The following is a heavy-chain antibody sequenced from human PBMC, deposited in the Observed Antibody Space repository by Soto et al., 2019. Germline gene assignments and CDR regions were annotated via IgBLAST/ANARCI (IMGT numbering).Heavy chain of an antibody. J-gene: IGHJ6*02. CDR2: IYYSGST. Sequence: SETLSLTCTVSGGSISSGGYYWSWIRQHPGKGLEWIGYIYYSGSTYYNPSLKSRVTISVDTSKNQFSLKLSSVTAADTAVYYCARAGPYDILTGYYNGMDVWSQGTTVTVSS. CDR1: GGSISSGGYY. CDR3: ARAGPYDILTGYYNGMDV. V-gene: IGHV4-31*03. D-gene: IGHD3-9*01.